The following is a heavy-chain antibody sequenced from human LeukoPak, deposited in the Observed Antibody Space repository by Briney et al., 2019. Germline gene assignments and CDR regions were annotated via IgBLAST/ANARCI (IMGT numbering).Heavy chain of an antibody. CDR3: AKSNWNDRGYFDY. J-gene: IGHJ4*02. CDR1: EFTFSNYA. V-gene: IGHV3-23*01. CDR2: ISGSGGTT. D-gene: IGHD1-1*01. Sequence: GGSLRLSCAASEFTFSNYAMSWVCQAPGKGLEWVSGISGSGGTTYYADAVKGRFTISRDNSKNTLYLQMNSLRAEDTAVYYCAKSNWNDRGYFDYWGQETLVTVSS.